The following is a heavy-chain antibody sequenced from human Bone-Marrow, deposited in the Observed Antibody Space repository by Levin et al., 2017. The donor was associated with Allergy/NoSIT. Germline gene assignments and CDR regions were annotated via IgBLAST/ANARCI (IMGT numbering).Heavy chain of an antibody. J-gene: IGHJ4*02. CDR1: GGSISGYY. V-gene: IGHV4-59*01. CDR2: IYYSGST. Sequence: SETLSLTCTVSGGSISGYYWSWIRQPPGKGLEWIGNIYYSGSTNYNPSLKSRVTISVDTSKNQFSLILSSVTAADTALYYCARGLAESSRYTHGYWGQGTLVIVSS. CDR3: ARGLAESSRYTHGY. D-gene: IGHD3-16*02.